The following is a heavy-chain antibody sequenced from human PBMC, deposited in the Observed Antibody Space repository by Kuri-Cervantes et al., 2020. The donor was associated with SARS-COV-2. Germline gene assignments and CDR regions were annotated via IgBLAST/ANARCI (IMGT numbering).Heavy chain of an antibody. D-gene: IGHD6-19*01. J-gene: IGHJ6*02. CDR1: GGSFSGYY. V-gene: IGHV4-34*01. CDR3: ARGVGAAVAGSRLTIYYYYGMDV. CDR2: INHSGST. Sequence: SETLCLTCAVYGGSFSGYYWSWIRQPPGKGLEWIGDINHSGSTNYNPSLKSRVTISVDTSKNQFSLKLSSVTAADTAVYYCARGVGAAVAGSRLTIYYYYGMDVWGQGTTVTVSS.